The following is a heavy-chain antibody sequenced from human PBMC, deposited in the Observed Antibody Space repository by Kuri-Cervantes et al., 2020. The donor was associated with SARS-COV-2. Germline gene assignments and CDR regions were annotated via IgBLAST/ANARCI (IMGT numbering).Heavy chain of an antibody. J-gene: IGHJ6*03. Sequence: LSLTCAPSGLTFSGFWMSWVRQAPGKGLEWVAVIWYNGENEYYAGSVKGRFTISRDNSKNTVSLHMNSLRAEDTAMYYCARGAANYYYMDVWGKGTTVTVSS. CDR3: ARGAANYYYMDV. V-gene: IGHV3-33*07. D-gene: IGHD3-16*01. CDR1: GLTFSGFW. CDR2: IWYNGENE.